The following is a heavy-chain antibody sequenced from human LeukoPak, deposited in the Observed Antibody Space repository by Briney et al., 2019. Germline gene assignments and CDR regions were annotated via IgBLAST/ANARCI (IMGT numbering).Heavy chain of an antibody. V-gene: IGHV1-2*02. CDR3: ARGYPDIVVVPAAIPYYLS. CDR2: INPNSGGT. J-gene: IGHJ4*02. CDR1: GYTFTGYY. Sequence: ASAKVSCKASGYTFTGYYMHWVRQAPGQGLEWMGWINPNSGGTNYAQKFQGRVTMTRDTSISTAYMELSRLRSDDTAVYYCARGYPDIVVVPAAIPYYLSWGQGTLVTVSS. D-gene: IGHD2-2*02.